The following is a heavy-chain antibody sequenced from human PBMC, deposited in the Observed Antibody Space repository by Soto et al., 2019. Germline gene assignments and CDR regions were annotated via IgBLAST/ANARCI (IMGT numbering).Heavy chain of an antibody. Sequence: SETLSLTCAVSGDSISSSKWWIWVRQPPGKGLEWIGEIYHSGSTSYNPSLKSPVTISVDKSKNQFSLKLNSVTAADTAVYYCATRNDGSGSLNYWGQGTLVTVSS. D-gene: IGHD3-10*01. J-gene: IGHJ4*02. CDR1: GDSISSSKW. CDR3: ATRNDGSGSLNY. CDR2: IYHSGST. V-gene: IGHV4-4*02.